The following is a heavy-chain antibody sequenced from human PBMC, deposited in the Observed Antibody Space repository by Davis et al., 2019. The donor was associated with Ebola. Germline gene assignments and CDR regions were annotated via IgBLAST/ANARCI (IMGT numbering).Heavy chain of an antibody. D-gene: IGHD3-22*01. Sequence: GESLKISCAGSGFSFSNYGMHWVRQAPDKGLEWVAVISNDGSTEYFADSVKGRFTISRDNSKNTVYLQMNSLKPEDTAVYYCAKDARGGYYYADFWGQGTLVTVSS. CDR3: AKDARGGYYYADF. CDR1: GFSFSNYG. V-gene: IGHV3-30*18. CDR2: ISNDGSTE. J-gene: IGHJ4*02.